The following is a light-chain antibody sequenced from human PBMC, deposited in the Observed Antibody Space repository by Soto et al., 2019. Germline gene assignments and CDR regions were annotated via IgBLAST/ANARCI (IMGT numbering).Light chain of an antibody. CDR1: QSISIY. J-gene: IGKJ2*01. V-gene: IGKV1-39*01. CDR3: QQSYSMSYT. Sequence: DIQMTQSPSSLSASVGDRATITCRASQSISIYLNWYQQKPGKAPKLLIYGASNLQFGVPSRFSGSGSGTDFTLTISSLQPEDFTTYYCQQSYSMSYTFGQGTKLEIK. CDR2: GAS.